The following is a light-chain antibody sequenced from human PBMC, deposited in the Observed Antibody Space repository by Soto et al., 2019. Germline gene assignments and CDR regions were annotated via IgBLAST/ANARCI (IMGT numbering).Light chain of an antibody. CDR2: GAS. V-gene: IGKV3-20*01. CDR3: QQYGSSPRVT. J-gene: IGKJ5*01. CDR1: QSVSSSY. Sequence: EIVVSQSPGALSLTPGERATLYCRASQSVSSSYLAWYQQKPGQAPRLLIYGASSRATGIPDRFSGSGSGTDFTLTISRLEPEDFAVYYCQQYGSSPRVTFGQGTRLEIK.